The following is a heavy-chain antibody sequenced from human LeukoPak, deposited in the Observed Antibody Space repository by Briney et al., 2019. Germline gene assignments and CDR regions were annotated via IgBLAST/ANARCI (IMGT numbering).Heavy chain of an antibody. CDR1: GYSISSGYY. D-gene: IGHD4-23*01. CDR2: IYHGGTT. Sequence: PSETLSLTCTVSGYSISSGYYWGWIRQPPGKGLEWIGSIYHGGTTYYNPSLKSRVTISVDTSKNQFSLKLSSVTAADTAVYYCARGQYGGNGHFDYWGQGTLVTVSS. V-gene: IGHV4-38-2*02. CDR3: ARGQYGGNGHFDY. J-gene: IGHJ4*02.